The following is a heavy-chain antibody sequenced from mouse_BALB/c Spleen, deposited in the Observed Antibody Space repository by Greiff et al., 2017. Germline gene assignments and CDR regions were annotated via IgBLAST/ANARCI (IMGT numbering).Heavy chain of an antibody. Sequence: VQLQQSGPELVKPGASVKMSCKASGYTFTSYVMHWVKQKPGQGLEWIGYINPYNDGTKYNEKFKGKATLTSDKSSSTAYMELSSLTSEDSAVYYCARGWLLGYFDVWGAGTTVTVSS. D-gene: IGHD2-3*01. CDR1: GYTFTSYV. V-gene: IGHV1-14*01. J-gene: IGHJ1*01. CDR2: INPYNDGT. CDR3: ARGWLLGYFDV.